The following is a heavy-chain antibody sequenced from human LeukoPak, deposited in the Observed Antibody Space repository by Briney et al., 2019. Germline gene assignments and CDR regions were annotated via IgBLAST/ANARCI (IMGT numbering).Heavy chain of an antibody. J-gene: IGHJ4*02. CDR2: IIPIFGTA. D-gene: IGHD3-10*01. CDR1: GGTFSSYA. V-gene: IGHV1-69*13. CDR3: ARDRFTMVRGVIVGAY. Sequence: SVKVSCKASGGTFSSYAISWVRQAPGQGLEWMGGIIPIFGTANYAQKFQGRVTITADESTSTAYMELSSLRSEDTAVYYCARDRFTMVRGVIVGAYWGQGTLVTVSS.